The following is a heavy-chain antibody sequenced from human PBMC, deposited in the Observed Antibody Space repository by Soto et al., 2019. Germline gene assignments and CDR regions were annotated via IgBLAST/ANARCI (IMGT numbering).Heavy chain of an antibody. D-gene: IGHD3-22*01. Sequence: GSSLRXSXAASGFTFSSYSMNWVLQAPGKGLEWVSYISSSSSTIYYADSVKGRFTISRDNAKNSLYLQMNSLRDEDTAVYYCASSVGGYYPNWFDPWGQGTLVTVSS. V-gene: IGHV3-48*02. J-gene: IGHJ5*02. CDR2: ISSSSSTI. CDR1: GFTFSSYS. CDR3: ASSVGGYYPNWFDP.